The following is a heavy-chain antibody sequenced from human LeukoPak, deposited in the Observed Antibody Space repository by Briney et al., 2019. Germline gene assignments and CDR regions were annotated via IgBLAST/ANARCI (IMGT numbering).Heavy chain of an antibody. D-gene: IGHD4-17*01. CDR1: GFTFSSNW. CDR2: IKQDGSEK. J-gene: IGHJ4*02. Sequence: PGGSLRLSCAVSGFTFSSNWMTWVRQAPGKGLEWVANIKQDGSEKYYVDSVKGRSTISRDNAKNSLYLQMNNLRGDDTAVYFCAREVTVNTFDFWGQGTLVTVSS. CDR3: AREVTVNTFDF. V-gene: IGHV3-7*01.